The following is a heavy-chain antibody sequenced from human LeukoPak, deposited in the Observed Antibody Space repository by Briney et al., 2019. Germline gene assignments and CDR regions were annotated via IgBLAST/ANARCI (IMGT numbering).Heavy chain of an antibody. CDR2: IYYSGST. CDR3: ASSRPGIAVAGKTFDY. D-gene: IGHD6-19*01. CDR1: GGSISSYY. J-gene: IGHJ4*02. Sequence: SETLPLTCTVSGGSISSYYWSWIRQPPGKGLEWIGYIYYSGSTNYNPSLKSRVTISVDTSKNQFSLKLSSVTAADTAVYYCASSRPGIAVAGKTFDYWGQGTLVTVSS. V-gene: IGHV4-59*01.